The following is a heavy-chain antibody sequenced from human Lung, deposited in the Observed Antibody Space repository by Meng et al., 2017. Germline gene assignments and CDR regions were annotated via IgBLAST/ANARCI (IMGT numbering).Heavy chain of an antibody. J-gene: IGHJ4*02. Sequence: HVHLPDLCAGLLKPSATLSLTCVVSGGSFSYYYWSWIRQPPGKGLEWIGEINHSGSTNYNPSLESRATISVDTSQNNLSLKLSSVTAADSAVYYCARGPTTMAHDFDYWGQGTLVTVSS. D-gene: IGHD4-11*01. V-gene: IGHV4-34*01. CDR3: ARGPTTMAHDFDY. CDR2: INHSGST. CDR1: GGSFSYYY.